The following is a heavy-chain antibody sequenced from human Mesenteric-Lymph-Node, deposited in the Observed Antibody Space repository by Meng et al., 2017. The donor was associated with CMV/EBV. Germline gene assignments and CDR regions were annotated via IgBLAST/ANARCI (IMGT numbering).Heavy chain of an antibody. CDR3: ARRGRDGSFYYFDY. CDR2: ISGSGGST. Sequence: GGSLRLSCAASGFTFSSYVMSWVRQAPGEGLEWVSAISGSGGSTHYADSVKGRFTISRDNSKDTLYLQMNSLRVEDTAVYYCARRGRDGSFYYFDYWGQGALVTVSS. D-gene: IGHD5-24*01. CDR1: GFTFSSYV. V-gene: IGHV3-23*01. J-gene: IGHJ4*02.